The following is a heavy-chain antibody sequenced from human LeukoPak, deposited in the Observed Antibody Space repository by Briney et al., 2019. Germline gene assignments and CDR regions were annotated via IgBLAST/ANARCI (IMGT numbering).Heavy chain of an antibody. Sequence: GGSLRLSCAPSGFTFRSYGMHWVRQAPGKGLEWVAVIWYDGSNKYYADSVKDRFTISRDNSKNTLYLQMNSLRAKDTAVYYCARSLSTMFDYWGQGTLVTVSS. V-gene: IGHV3-33*01. CDR3: ARSLSTMFDY. CDR2: IWYDGSNK. D-gene: IGHD2/OR15-2a*01. CDR1: GFTFRSYG. J-gene: IGHJ4*02.